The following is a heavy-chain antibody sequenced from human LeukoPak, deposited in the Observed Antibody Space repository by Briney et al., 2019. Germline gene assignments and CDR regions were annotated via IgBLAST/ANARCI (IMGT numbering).Heavy chain of an antibody. J-gene: IGHJ4*02. CDR3: ARSGSSGYYFDY. D-gene: IGHD3-22*01. CDR2: ISSSGSTI. Sequence: GGSLRLSCAASGFTFSDYYMSWIRQAPGKGLEWVSYISSSGSTIYHADSVKGRFTISRDNAKNSLYLQMNSLRAGDTAVYYCARSGSSGYYFDYWGQGTLVTVSS. CDR1: GFTFSDYY. V-gene: IGHV3-11*04.